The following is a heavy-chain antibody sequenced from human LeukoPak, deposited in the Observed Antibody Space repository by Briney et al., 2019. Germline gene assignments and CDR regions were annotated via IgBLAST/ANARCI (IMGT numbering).Heavy chain of an antibody. CDR2: LNPHSGGT. V-gene: IGHV1-2*02. J-gene: IGHJ6*02. Sequence: ASVKVSCEASGYSLSDYYIYWVRQAPGQGLEWLGWLNPHSGGTNYAQKFQGRVTMTRDTSISTAYMELNRLTSDDTAVYYCATYSNSTLQYYYGLDAWGQGTTVTVSS. D-gene: IGHD6-6*01. CDR3: ATYSNSTLQYYYGLDA. CDR1: GYSLSDYY.